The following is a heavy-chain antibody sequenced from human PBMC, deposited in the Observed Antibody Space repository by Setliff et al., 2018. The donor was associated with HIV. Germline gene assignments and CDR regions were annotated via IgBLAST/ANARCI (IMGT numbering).Heavy chain of an antibody. CDR3: VKARVDGDYYYYYYMDV. D-gene: IGHD4-17*01. V-gene: IGHV3-64D*09. CDR1: GFTFSSYA. Sequence: GGSLRLSCSASGFTFSSYAMHWVRQAPGKGLEYVSAISSNGGSTYYADSVKGRFTISRDNSKNTLYLQMSRLGAEDTAVYYCVKARVDGDYYYYYYMDVWGKGTTVTVSS. CDR2: ISSNGGST. J-gene: IGHJ6*03.